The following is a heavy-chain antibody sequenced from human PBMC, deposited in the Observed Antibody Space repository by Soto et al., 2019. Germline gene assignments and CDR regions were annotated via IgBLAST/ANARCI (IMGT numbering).Heavy chain of an antibody. CDR3: ATRVASSGYYLPFHY. CDR2: ISGSGGST. Sequence: GGSLRLSCAASGFTFNSYAMSWVRQAPGKGLEWVSGISGSGGSTYYADSVRGRFTISRDNSKNTLYLQMNSLRAEDTAVYYCATRVASSGYYLPFHYWGQGTLVTVS. J-gene: IGHJ4*02. V-gene: IGHV3-23*01. D-gene: IGHD3-22*01. CDR1: GFTFNSYA.